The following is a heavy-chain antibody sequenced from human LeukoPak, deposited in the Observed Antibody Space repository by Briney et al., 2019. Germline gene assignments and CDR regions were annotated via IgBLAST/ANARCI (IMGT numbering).Heavy chain of an antibody. CDR3: ARANLMAPETLDF. CDR1: GYTFRSDW. V-gene: IGHV3-7*01. D-gene: IGHD2-8*01. CDR2: RNQDGSTK. J-gene: IGHJ4*02. Sequence: GGSLRLSCAASGYTFRSDWVTWVRQAPGKGMEWVAHRNQDGSTKNYAGSLKGRFTISRDNAKNSLFLQMNSLRADDTAVYYCARANLMAPETLDFWGQGTLVTVSS.